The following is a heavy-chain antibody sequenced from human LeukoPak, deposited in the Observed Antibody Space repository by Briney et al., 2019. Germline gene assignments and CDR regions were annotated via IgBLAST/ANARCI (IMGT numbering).Heavy chain of an antibody. D-gene: IGHD2-15*01. V-gene: IGHV3-23*01. CDR1: GFTFSSYA. CDR2: ISGSGGST. CDR3: AKEVVYETDYYYYYGMDV. Sequence: GGSLRLSCAASGFTFSSYAMSWVRQAPGKGLEWVSAISGSGGSTYYADSVKGWFTISRDNSKNTLYPQMSSLRAEDTAVYYCAKEVVYETDYYYYYGMDVWGQGTTVTVSS. J-gene: IGHJ6*02.